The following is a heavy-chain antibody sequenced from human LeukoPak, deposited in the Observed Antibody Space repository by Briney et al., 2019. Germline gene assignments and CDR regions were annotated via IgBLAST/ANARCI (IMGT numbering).Heavy chain of an antibody. CDR2: IYTSGST. V-gene: IGHV4-4*07. Sequence: PSETLSLTCTVSGGSISSCYWSWIRQPAGKGLEWIGRIYTSGSTNYNPSLKSRVTMSVDTSKNQFSLKLSSVTAADTAVYYCARTRRNYYDSSGYYYADAFDIWGQGTMVTVSS. J-gene: IGHJ3*02. CDR1: GGSISSCY. CDR3: ARTRRNYYDSSGYYYADAFDI. D-gene: IGHD3-22*01.